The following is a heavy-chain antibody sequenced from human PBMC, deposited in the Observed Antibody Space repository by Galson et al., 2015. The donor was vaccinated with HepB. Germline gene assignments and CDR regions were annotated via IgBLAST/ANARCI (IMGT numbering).Heavy chain of an antibody. J-gene: IGHJ4*02. CDR2: IGYDGSEK. CDR3: ARDGVVDIVATRADFDY. Sequence: SLRLSCAASGFSLNNYAMHWVRQAPGEGLEWVAVIGYDGSEKHYADSVKGRFAISRDTSKNTLYLQMNSLRAEDTAVYYCARDGVVDIVATRADFDYWGQGTLVTVSS. D-gene: IGHD5-12*01. V-gene: IGHV3-30*09. CDR1: GFSLNNYA.